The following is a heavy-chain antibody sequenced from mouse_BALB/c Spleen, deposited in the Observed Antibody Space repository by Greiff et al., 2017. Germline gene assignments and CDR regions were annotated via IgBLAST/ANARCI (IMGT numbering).Heavy chain of an antibody. D-gene: IGHD1-1*01. CDR3: AREGGSTPYFDY. Sequence: EVQVVESGGGLVQPGGSLRLSCATSGFTFTDYYMSWVRQPPGKALEWLGFIRNKANGYTTEYSASVKGRFTISRDNSQSILYLQMNTLRAEDSATYYCAREGGSTPYFDYWGQGTTLTVSS. CDR2: IRNKANGYTT. V-gene: IGHV7-3*02. J-gene: IGHJ2*01. CDR1: GFTFTDYY.